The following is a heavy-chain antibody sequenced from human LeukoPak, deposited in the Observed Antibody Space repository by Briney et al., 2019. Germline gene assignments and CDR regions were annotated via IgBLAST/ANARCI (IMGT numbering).Heavy chain of an antibody. J-gene: IGHJ4*02. CDR1: GGSISSYN. CDR2: TYYSGST. Sequence: SETLSLTCTVSGGSISSYNWSWIRQPPGKGLEWIGNTYYSGSTNYSPSLKSRVTISVDTSKNQFSLKLNSVTAADTAVYYCARHRDSRSSFYYFDYWGQGILVTVSS. D-gene: IGHD6-13*01. CDR3: ARHRDSRSSFYYFDY. V-gene: IGHV4-59*08.